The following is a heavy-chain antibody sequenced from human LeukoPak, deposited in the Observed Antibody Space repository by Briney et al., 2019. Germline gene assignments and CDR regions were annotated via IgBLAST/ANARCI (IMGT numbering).Heavy chain of an antibody. Sequence: GGSLRLSCAASGFTFSSYAMHWVRQAPGKGLEWVAVISYDGSNKYYADSVKGRFTISRDNSKNTLYPQMNSLRAEDTAVYYCAREYSSSWIDAFDIWGQGTMVTVS. D-gene: IGHD6-13*01. J-gene: IGHJ3*02. CDR2: ISYDGSNK. CDR3: AREYSSSWIDAFDI. CDR1: GFTFSSYA. V-gene: IGHV3-30-3*01.